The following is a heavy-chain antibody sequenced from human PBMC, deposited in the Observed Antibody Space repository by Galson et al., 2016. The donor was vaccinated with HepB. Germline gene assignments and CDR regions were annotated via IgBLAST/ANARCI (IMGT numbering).Heavy chain of an antibody. D-gene: IGHD3-22*01. CDR1: GFTFSSYW. CDR2: INNDGSSI. CDR3: ARGDLDYYDTSALDY. J-gene: IGHJ4*02. V-gene: IGHV3-74*01. Sequence: SLRLSCAVSGFTFSSYWMHWVRQAPGKGLVWVSRINNDGSSISYADSVKGRFTISRDNAKNTLYLQMNSLRAEVTAVYYCARGDLDYYDTSALDYWGQGTLVTVSS.